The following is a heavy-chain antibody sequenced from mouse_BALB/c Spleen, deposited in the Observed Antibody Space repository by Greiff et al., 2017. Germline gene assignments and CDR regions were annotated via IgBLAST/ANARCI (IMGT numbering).Heavy chain of an antibody. J-gene: IGHJ4*01. CDR3: TREEYIDY. Sequence: LQQPGSELVRPGASVKLSCKASGYTFTSYWMHWVKQRPGQGLEWIGNIYPCSGSTNYDEKFKSKVTLTVDTSSSTAYMQLSSVTSEDSAIYYCTREEYIDYWGQGTSVTVSS. D-gene: IGHD5-1*01. CDR2: IYPCSGST. V-gene: IGHV1S22*01. CDR1: GYTFTSYW.